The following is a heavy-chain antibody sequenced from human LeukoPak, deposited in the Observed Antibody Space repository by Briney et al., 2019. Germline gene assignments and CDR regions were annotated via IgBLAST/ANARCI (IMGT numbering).Heavy chain of an antibody. CDR3: ARDLHRVVVRGVPHYYNYMDV. V-gene: IGHV1-18*01. CDR1: GYTFTSYG. J-gene: IGHJ6*03. CDR2: ISTYNGNT. D-gene: IGHD3-10*01. Sequence: GASVKVSCKASGYTFTSYGISWVRQAPGQGLEWMGWISTYNGNTNYAQKLQGRVTMTTDTSTSTAYMELRSLRSDDTAVYYCARDLHRVVVRGVPHYYNYMDVWGKGTRSPSP.